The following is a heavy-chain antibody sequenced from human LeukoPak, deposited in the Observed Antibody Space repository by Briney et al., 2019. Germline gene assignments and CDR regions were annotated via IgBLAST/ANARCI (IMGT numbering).Heavy chain of an antibody. J-gene: IGHJ4*02. CDR2: ISTSGATT. V-gene: IGHV3-23*01. Sequence: HPGGSLGLSCAASGFTFSTFAMTWVRQAPGKGLEWVSTISTSGATTYYADSVKGRFTVSRDNSKNTLYLQLNSLRADDTAIYYCAKGQYYYASGRAPFESWGQGTLVTVSS. D-gene: IGHD3-10*01. CDR3: AKGQYYYASGRAPFES. CDR1: GFTFSTFA.